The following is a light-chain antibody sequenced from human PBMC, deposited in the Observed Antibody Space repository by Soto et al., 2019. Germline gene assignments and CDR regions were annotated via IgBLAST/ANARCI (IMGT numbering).Light chain of an antibody. CDR3: QQYSSSGGK. CDR1: QSVSSSY. V-gene: IGKV3-20*01. Sequence: EIVLTQSPGTLSLSPGERATLSCRASQSVSSSYLAWYQQKPGQAPRLLMYGASSRATGIPGRFSVSGSGTDFTFTNSRLEPEDFAVYYCQQYSSSGGKFGHGTKVESK. J-gene: IGKJ1*01. CDR2: GAS.